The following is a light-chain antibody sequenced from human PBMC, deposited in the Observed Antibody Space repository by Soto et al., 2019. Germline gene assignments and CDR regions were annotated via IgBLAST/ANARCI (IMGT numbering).Light chain of an antibody. CDR2: AAS. Sequence: DIQMTQSPSSLSASVGDRVTITCRASQSINNFLSWYQQKPGKAPKLLIYAASSLQSGVPSRFSGGGSGTDFTLTISSLQPEDFATYYCQQSNTMWTFGQGTKVEI. V-gene: IGKV1-39*01. CDR3: QQSNTMWT. CDR1: QSINNF. J-gene: IGKJ1*01.